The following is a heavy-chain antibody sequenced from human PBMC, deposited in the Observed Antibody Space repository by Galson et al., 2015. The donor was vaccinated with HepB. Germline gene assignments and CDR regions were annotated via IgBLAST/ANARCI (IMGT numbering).Heavy chain of an antibody. Sequence: SLRLSCAASGFTFSTFAMHWVRQAPGKGLEWVAVITDDGSNKYYADSVKGRFTFSRDNSKNMLYLQMNSLRPEDTAVYYRARVYRDYYDTSGYNYQGGYFDYWGQGTLVTVSS. J-gene: IGHJ4*02. V-gene: IGHV3-30-3*01. CDR3: ARVYRDYYDTSGYNYQGGYFDY. D-gene: IGHD3-22*01. CDR1: GFTFSTFA. CDR2: ITDDGSNK.